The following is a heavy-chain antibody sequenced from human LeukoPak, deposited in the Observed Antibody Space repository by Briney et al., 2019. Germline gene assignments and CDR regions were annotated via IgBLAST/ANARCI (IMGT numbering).Heavy chain of an antibody. CDR3: ARGYGDYVL. V-gene: IGHV3-30-3*01. CDR2: ISYDGSNK. J-gene: IGHJ4*02. Sequence: GGSLRLSCAAPGFTFSSYAMDWVRQAPGKGLEWVALISYDGSNKYYADSVKGRFTISRDNSKNSLYLQMNSLRDEDTAVYYCARGYGDYVLWGQGTLVTVSS. CDR1: GFTFSSYA. D-gene: IGHD4-17*01.